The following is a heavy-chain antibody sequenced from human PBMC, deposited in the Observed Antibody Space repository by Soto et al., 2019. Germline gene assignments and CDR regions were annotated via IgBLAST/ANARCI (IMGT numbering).Heavy chain of an antibody. CDR3: ASSSTSSYYYYGMDV. J-gene: IGHJ6*02. CDR2: IIPIFGTA. V-gene: IGHV1-69*13. CDR1: GGTFSSYA. Sequence: SVKVSCKASGGTFSSYAISWVRQAPGQGLEWMGGIIPIFGTANYAQKFQGRVTITADESTSTAYKELSSLRSEDTAVYYCASSSTSSYYYYGMDVWGQGTTVTVSS. D-gene: IGHD2-2*01.